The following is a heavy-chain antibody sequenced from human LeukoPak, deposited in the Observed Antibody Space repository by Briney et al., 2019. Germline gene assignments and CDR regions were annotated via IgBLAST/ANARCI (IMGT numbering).Heavy chain of an antibody. CDR2: INHSGST. D-gene: IGHD3-22*01. V-gene: IGHV4-34*01. CDR3: ARSPVSDSSGREPFDM. J-gene: IGHJ3*02. CDR1: GGSFSGYY. Sequence: PSETLSLTCAVYGGSFSGYYWSWIRQPPGKGLEWIGEINHSGSTNYNPSLKSRVTISVDTSKNQFSLKLSSVTAADTAVYYCARSPVSDSSGREPFDMWGQGTMVTVSS.